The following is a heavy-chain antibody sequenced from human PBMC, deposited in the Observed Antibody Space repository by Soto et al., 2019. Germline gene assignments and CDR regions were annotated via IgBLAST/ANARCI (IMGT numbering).Heavy chain of an antibody. J-gene: IGHJ4*02. Sequence: GGALRLSCAASGFTFSDYYMSWILQAPWKGLEWVSYISSSGSTIYYADSVKGRFTISRDNAKNSLYLQMNSLRAEDTAVYYCAKVERGISIFGVVIPPFAEWGEGTLVTVPS. CDR3: AKVERGISIFGVVIPPFAE. V-gene: IGHV3-11*01. CDR2: ISSSGSTI. D-gene: IGHD3-3*01. CDR1: GFTFSDYY.